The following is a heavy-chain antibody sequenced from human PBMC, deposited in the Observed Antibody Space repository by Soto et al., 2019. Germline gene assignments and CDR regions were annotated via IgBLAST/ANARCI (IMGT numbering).Heavy chain of an antibody. V-gene: IGHV4-31*03. CDR3: ARALSGGGYGYYYYYGMDV. D-gene: IGHD5-12*01. J-gene: IGHJ6*02. CDR1: GGSISSGGYY. CDR2: IYYSGST. Sequence: QVQLQESGPGLVKPSQTLSLTCTVSGGSISSGGYYWSWIRQHPGKGLEWIGYIYYSGSTYYNPSLKSRVTISVDTSKNQFSLKLSSVTAADTAVYYCARALSGGGYGYYYYYGMDVWGQGTTVTVSS.